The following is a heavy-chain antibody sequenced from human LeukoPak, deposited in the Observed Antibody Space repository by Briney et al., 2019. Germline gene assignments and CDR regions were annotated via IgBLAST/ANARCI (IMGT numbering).Heavy chain of an antibody. CDR2: IYYSGNT. Sequence: PSETLSLTCTVSGGSISSTNYYWGWIRQPPGKGLECIGSIYYSGNTYYSPSLKSRVTISIDTSKNQFSLKLSSVTAADTAMYYCARLAGYFYDTSGYPKPSSLIDFWGQGTLVTVSS. J-gene: IGHJ4*02. V-gene: IGHV4-39*01. CDR1: GGSISSTNYY. CDR3: ARLAGYFYDTSGYPKPSSLIDF. D-gene: IGHD3-22*01.